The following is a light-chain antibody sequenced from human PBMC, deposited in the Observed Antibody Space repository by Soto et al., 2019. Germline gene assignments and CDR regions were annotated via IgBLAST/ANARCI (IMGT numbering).Light chain of an antibody. Sequence: EIVMTQSPATLSVSPGERATLSCRASQSVNSNLAWYQQKPGQAPRLLIHGASTRATGIPARFSGSGSGTEFSLTISSLQSEDFAMYYCHQYSIWPPGTFGQGTRVDIK. J-gene: IGKJ1*01. CDR3: HQYSIWPPGT. CDR1: QSVNSN. CDR2: GAS. V-gene: IGKV3-15*01.